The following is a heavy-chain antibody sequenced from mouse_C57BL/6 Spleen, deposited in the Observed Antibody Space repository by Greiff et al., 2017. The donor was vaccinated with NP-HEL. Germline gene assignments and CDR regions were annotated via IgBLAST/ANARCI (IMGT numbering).Heavy chain of an antibody. CDR2: ISSGSRTI. Sequence: EVKLMESGGGLVKPGGSLKLSCAASGFTFSDYGMHWVRQAPEKGLEWVAYISSGSRTIYYADTVQGRFTISRDNAKNTLFLQMTSLRSEDTAMYYCARDAMDYWGQGTSVTVSS. V-gene: IGHV5-17*01. CDR3: ARDAMDY. J-gene: IGHJ4*01. CDR1: GFTFSDYG.